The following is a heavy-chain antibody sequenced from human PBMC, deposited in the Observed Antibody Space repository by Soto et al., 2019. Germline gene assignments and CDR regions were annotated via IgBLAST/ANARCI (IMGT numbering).Heavy chain of an antibody. D-gene: IGHD6-19*01. CDR1: GGSISSSSYY. Sequence: PSETLSLTCTVSGGSISSSSYYWGWIRQPPGKGLEWIGSIYYSGSTYYNPSLKSRVTISVDTSKNQFSLKLSSVTAADTAVYYCARQEGWYEAFDIWGQGTMVTVSS. CDR3: ARQEGWYEAFDI. V-gene: IGHV4-39*01. CDR2: IYYSGST. J-gene: IGHJ3*02.